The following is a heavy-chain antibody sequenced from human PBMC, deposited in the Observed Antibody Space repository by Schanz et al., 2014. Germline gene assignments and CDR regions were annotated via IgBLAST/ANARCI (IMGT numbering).Heavy chain of an antibody. CDR3: ARGLVRYFAY. Sequence: QVQLVQSGAEVKKPGASVKVSCQASGYTFTGYYMHCVRQAPGQGLEWMGQINPNSGATIYAQNFQGRVTMTRDTSISTAYMELSRLRSDDTAVYYCARGLVRYFAYWGQGTLVTVSS. CDR1: GYTFTGYY. J-gene: IGHJ4*02. CDR2: INPNSGAT. V-gene: IGHV1-2*06. D-gene: IGHD2-8*02.